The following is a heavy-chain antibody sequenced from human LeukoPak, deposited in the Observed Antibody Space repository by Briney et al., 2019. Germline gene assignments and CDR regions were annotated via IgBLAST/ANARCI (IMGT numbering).Heavy chain of an antibody. CDR1: GFTVFNYA. J-gene: IGHJ4*02. D-gene: IGHD4-23*01. Sequence: GGSLRLSCAASGFTVFNYAMAWVRQAPGKGLEWVSAINGGNDATNYANSVKGRFTISRDNSKNTLYLQMNDLRAEDTAVYYCAKDILRWSFDYWGQGSLVTVAS. CDR3: AKDILRWSFDY. V-gene: IGHV3-23*01. CDR2: INGGNDAT.